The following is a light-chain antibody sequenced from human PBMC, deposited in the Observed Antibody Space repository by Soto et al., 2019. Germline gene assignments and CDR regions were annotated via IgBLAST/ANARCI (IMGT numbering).Light chain of an antibody. J-gene: IGLJ1*01. CDR3: SSYGSSSTPYV. Sequence: QSVLTQPASVSVSPGQSITISCTGTSRDIGGYNFVSWYQQHPGKAIKLMIYDVTIRPSGVSNRFSGSKYGNTASLTISGFQAEDEAYYYCSSYGSSSTPYVFGSGTKVTVL. V-gene: IGLV2-14*01. CDR2: DVT. CDR1: SRDIGGYNF.